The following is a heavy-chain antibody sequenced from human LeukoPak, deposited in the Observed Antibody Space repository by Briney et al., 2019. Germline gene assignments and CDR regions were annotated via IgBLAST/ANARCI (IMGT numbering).Heavy chain of an antibody. D-gene: IGHD5-12*01. V-gene: IGHV1-69*05. CDR1: GYTFTSYG. Sequence: SVKVSCKASGYTFTSYGISWVRQAPGQGLEWMGGIIPIFGTANYAQKFQGRVTITTDESTSTAYMELSSLRSEDTAVYYCARGGYDNFDYWGQGTLVTVSS. CDR3: ARGGYDNFDY. CDR2: IIPIFGTA. J-gene: IGHJ4*02.